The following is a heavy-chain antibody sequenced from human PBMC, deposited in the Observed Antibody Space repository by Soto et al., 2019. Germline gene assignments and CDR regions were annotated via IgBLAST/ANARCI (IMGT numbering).Heavy chain of an antibody. CDR2: MNPNSGNT. CDR3: ARGELRFLEWLLQSPAYYYCGMDV. J-gene: IGHJ6*02. D-gene: IGHD3-3*01. V-gene: IGHV1-8*01. Sequence: ASVKVSCKASGYTFTSYDINWVRQATGQGLEWMGWMNPNSGNTGYAQKFQGRVTMTRNTSISTAYMELSSLRSEDTAVYYCARGELRFLEWLLQSPAYYYCGMDVWGQGTTVTVSS. CDR1: GYTFTSYD.